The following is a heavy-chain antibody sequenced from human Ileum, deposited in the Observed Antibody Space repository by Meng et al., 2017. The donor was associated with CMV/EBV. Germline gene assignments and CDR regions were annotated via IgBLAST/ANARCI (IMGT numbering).Heavy chain of an antibody. Sequence: SGFTVSSYWMSWVRQAPGKGLEWVANINQDGSEKYYVDSVKGRFTISRDNAKNSLYLQMNSLRAEDTAVYYCARLTTGGADYFGYWGQGALVTVSS. J-gene: IGHJ4*02. CDR3: ARLTTGGADYFGY. D-gene: IGHD4-11*01. V-gene: IGHV3-7*01. CDR1: GFTVSSYW. CDR2: INQDGSEK.